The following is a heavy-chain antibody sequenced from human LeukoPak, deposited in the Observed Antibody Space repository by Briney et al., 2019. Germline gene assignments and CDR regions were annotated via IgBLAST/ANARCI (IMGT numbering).Heavy chain of an antibody. J-gene: IGHJ6*02. CDR3: AKDFWSGNYQSGGLDV. CDR2: ITNNADAT. CDR1: GFTFRNFG. V-gene: IGHV3-23*01. Sequence: GGSLRLSCAASGFTFRNFGMSWVRQAPGKGLEWVSHITNNADATYYADSVKGRFTVSRDNSNNILYLQLDSLRAEDAAVYYCAKDFWSGNYQSGGLDVWAQGSTVTVSS. D-gene: IGHD3-3*01.